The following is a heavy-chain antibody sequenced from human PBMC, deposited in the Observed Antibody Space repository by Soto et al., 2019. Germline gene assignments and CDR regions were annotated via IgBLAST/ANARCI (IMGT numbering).Heavy chain of an antibody. V-gene: IGHV5-10-1*01. CDR1: GYSFTSYW. CDR2: IDPSDSYT. CDR3: ARHAIAVGYHYGMDV. D-gene: IGHD6-19*01. J-gene: IGHJ6*02. Sequence: ESLKISCKGSGYSFTSYWISWVRQMPGEGLEWMGRIDPSDSYTNYSPSFQGHVTISADKSISTAYLQWSSLKASDTAMYYCARHAIAVGYHYGMDVWGQGTTVTVSS.